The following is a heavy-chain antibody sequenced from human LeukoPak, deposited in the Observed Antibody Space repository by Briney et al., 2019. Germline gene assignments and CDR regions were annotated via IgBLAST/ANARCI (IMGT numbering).Heavy chain of an antibody. D-gene: IGHD2-2*01. CDR1: GGSISSDH. CDR3: ARHRALADIVLVPTAKRRYGMDV. V-gene: IGHV4-59*08. J-gene: IGHJ6*02. CDR2: IYYSGST. Sequence: SETLCLTCTVSGGSISSDHWSWTRQPPGKGLEWIGYIYYSGSTNYNPSLKSRVTISVDTSKNQFSLKLSSVTAADTAVYYCARHRALADIVLVPTAKRRYGMDVWGQGTTVTVSS.